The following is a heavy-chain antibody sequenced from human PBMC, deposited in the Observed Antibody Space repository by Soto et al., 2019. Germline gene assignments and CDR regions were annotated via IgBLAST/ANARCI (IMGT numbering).Heavy chain of an antibody. Sequence: ASVKVSCKVPENTLTDLTIDWLRQAPGKGLEWMGHSAPEQGEPVYPQKFQGRVSMTEDPSTDTAYMELTSLRGDDTAVYYCVKDRLRHCVSSSCYLLDFWGQGTPVTVSS. V-gene: IGHV1-24*01. CDR3: VKDRLRHCVSSSCYLLDF. CDR2: SAPEQGEP. CDR1: ENTLTDLT. J-gene: IGHJ4*02. D-gene: IGHD2-2*01.